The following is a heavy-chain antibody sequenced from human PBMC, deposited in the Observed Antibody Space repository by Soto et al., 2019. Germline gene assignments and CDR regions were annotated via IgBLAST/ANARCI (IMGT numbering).Heavy chain of an antibody. Sequence: EVQLVESGGGLVQPGGSLRLSCAASGFTFTSYWMTWVRQAPGKGLEWVANIKQDGSEKYYVDSVKGRFAISRDNAKNSLYLQMNSLRAEDTAVYYCARDPGGIAAGVDYWGQGTLVTVSS. CDR2: IKQDGSEK. D-gene: IGHD6-13*01. CDR1: GFTFTSYW. J-gene: IGHJ4*02. V-gene: IGHV3-7*01. CDR3: ARDPGGIAAGVDY.